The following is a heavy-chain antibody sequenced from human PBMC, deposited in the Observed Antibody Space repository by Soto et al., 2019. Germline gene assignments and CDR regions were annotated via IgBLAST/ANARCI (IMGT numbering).Heavy chain of an antibody. V-gene: IGHV4-59*01. CDR2: IYHSGNT. CDR3: ARDQGIASSGPFDY. J-gene: IGHJ4*02. Sequence: SETLSLTCTVSGDSISNYYWSWIRQAPGKGLEWIGFIYHSGNTNYNPSLKSRVTMSIDTSKSQFSLKLDSVTAADTAVYYCARDQGIASSGPFDYWGPGTLVTVSS. CDR1: GDSISNYY. D-gene: IGHD6-13*01.